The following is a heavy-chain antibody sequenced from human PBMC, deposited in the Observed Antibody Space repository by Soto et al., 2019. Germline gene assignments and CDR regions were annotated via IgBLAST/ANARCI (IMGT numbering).Heavy chain of an antibody. CDR2: IYYSGST. CDR1: GGSISSGDYY. J-gene: IGHJ5*02. CDR3: ARSDLLPAALTWFDP. D-gene: IGHD2-2*01. Sequence: SETLSLTCTVSGGSISSGDYYWSWIRQPPGKGLEWIGYIYYSGSTYYNPSLKSRVTISVDTSKNQFSLKLSSVTAADTAVYYCARSDLLPAALTWFDPWGQGALVTVSS. V-gene: IGHV4-30-4*01.